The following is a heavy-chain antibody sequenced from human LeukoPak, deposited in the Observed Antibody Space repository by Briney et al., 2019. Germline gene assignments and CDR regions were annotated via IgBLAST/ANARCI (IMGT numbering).Heavy chain of an antibody. D-gene: IGHD3-22*01. CDR2: FDPEDGET. Sequence: ASVKVSCKVSGYTLTELSMHWVRQPPGKGLERMGGFDPEDGETIYAQKFQGRVTMTEDTSTDTAYMELSSLRSEDTAVYYCATPKYYYDSSGYSTGFDYWGQGTLVTVSS. J-gene: IGHJ4*02. CDR1: GYTLTELS. CDR3: ATPKYYYDSSGYSTGFDY. V-gene: IGHV1-24*01.